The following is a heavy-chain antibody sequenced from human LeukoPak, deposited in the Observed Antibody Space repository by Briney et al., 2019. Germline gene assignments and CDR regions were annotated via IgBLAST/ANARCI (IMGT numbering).Heavy chain of an antibody. D-gene: IGHD3-22*01. J-gene: IGHJ5*02. Sequence: TLSLTCTVSGGSISSGSYYWSWIRQPAGKGLEWIGRIYTSGSTNYNPSLKSRVTISVDTSKNQFSLKLSSVTAADTSVYYCARVSHYDSSGYRVPYNWFDPLGQGTLVTVSS. CDR3: ARVSHYDSSGYRVPYNWFDP. CDR2: IYTSGST. CDR1: GGSISSGSYY. V-gene: IGHV4-61*02.